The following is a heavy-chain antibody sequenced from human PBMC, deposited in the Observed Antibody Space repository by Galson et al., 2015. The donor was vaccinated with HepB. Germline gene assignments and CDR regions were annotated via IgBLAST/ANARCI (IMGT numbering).Heavy chain of an antibody. Sequence: SVKVSCKASGYTFTSYAMHWVRQAPGQRLEWMGWINAGNGNTKYSQKFQGRVTITRNTSASTAYMELSSLRSEDTAVYYCARVATMVRGVMGYWGQGTLVTVSS. V-gene: IGHV1-3*01. CDR1: GYTFTSYA. J-gene: IGHJ4*02. CDR2: INAGNGNT. CDR3: ARVATMVRGVMGY. D-gene: IGHD3-10*01.